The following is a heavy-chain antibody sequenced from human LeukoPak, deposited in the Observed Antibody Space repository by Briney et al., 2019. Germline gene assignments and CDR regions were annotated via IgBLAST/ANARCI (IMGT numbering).Heavy chain of an antibody. V-gene: IGHV3-21*01. Sequence: GGSLRLSCAASGFTFGSYSMNWVRQAPGKGLEWVSSISSSSSYIYYADSVKGRFTISRDNAKNSLYLQMNSLRAEDTAVYYCARNYGSGRGYYYGMDVWGKGTTVTVSS. CDR3: ARNYGSGRGYYYGMDV. CDR2: ISSSSSYI. J-gene: IGHJ6*04. CDR1: GFTFGSYS. D-gene: IGHD3-10*01.